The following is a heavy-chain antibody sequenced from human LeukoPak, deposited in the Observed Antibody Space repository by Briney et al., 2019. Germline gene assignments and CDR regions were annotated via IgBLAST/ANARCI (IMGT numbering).Heavy chain of an antibody. CDR1: GYTLTELS. CDR2: FDPEDGET. J-gene: IGHJ4*02. Sequence: GASVKVSCKVSGYTLTELSMHWVRQAPGKGLEWMGGFDPEDGETIYAQKFQGRVTMTEDTSTDTAYMELSSLRSEDTAVYYCATGLMVRGPATFDYWGQGTLVTVSS. V-gene: IGHV1-24*01. D-gene: IGHD3-10*01. CDR3: ATGLMVRGPATFDY.